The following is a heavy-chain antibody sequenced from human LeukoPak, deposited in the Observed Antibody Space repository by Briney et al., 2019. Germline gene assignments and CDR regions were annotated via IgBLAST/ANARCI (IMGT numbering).Heavy chain of an antibody. V-gene: IGHV3-30-3*01. CDR2: ISYDGSNK. J-gene: IGHJ4*02. CDR1: GFTFSSYA. CDR3: ARGLPRYYFDY. Sequence: PGGSLRLSCAASGFTFSSYAMHWVRQAPGKGLEWVAVISYDGSNKYYADSVKGRFTISRDNSKNTLYLQMNSLRAEDTAVYCCARGLPRYYFDYWGQGTLVTVSS.